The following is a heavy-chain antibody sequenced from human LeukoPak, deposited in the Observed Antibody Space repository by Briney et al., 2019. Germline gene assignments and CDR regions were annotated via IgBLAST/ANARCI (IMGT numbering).Heavy chain of an antibody. CDR3: ARDPVRDGYPYSFDY. Sequence: GGSLRLSCAASGFIFSSHVMHWVRQAPGKGLEWVAVIWYDGSNKYYADSVKGRFTISRDNSKNTLYPQMDSLRGEDTAVYYCARDPVRDGYPYSFDYWGQGTLVTVSS. J-gene: IGHJ4*02. V-gene: IGHV3-33*01. CDR2: IWYDGSNK. CDR1: GFIFSSHV. D-gene: IGHD5-24*01.